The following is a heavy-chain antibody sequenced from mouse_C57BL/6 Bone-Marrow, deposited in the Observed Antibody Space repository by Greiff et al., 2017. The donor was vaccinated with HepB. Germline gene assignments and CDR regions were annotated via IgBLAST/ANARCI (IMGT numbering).Heavy chain of an antibody. Sequence: EVKLMESGGGLVQPKGSLKLSCAASGFSFNTYAMNWVRQAPGKGLEWVARIRSKSNNYATYYADSVKDRFTISRDDSESMLYLQMNNLKTEDTAMYYCVRPDYYGSSPAMDYWGQGTSVTVSS. V-gene: IGHV10-1*01. CDR3: VRPDYYGSSPAMDY. D-gene: IGHD1-1*01. CDR2: IRSKSNNYAT. CDR1: GFSFNTYA. J-gene: IGHJ4*01.